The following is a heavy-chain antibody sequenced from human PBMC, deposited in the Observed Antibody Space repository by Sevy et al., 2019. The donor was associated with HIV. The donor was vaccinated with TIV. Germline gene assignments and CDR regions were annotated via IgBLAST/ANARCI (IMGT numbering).Heavy chain of an antibody. CDR3: AKRDLNHQFLLDY. Sequence: GGSLRPSCAASGFTFSRYVMHWVRQAPGKGLEWLAVLSYDGSDESYADSVRGRFTISRDNSKNTLFLQMNSLRAEDTAVYYCAKRDLNHQFLLDYWGQGTLVTVSS. CDR1: GFTFSRYV. D-gene: IGHD2-21*01. CDR2: LSYDGSDE. J-gene: IGHJ4*02. V-gene: IGHV3-30*18.